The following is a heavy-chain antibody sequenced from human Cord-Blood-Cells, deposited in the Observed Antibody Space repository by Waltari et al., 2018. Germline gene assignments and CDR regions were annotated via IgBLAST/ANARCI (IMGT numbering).Heavy chain of an antibody. CDR1: GYSFTSYW. CDR2: IYPGESDT. V-gene: IGHV5-51*01. Sequence: EVQLVQSGAEVKKPGESLKSSCKGSGYSFTSYWIGWVRQMPGKGREWKGSIYPGESDTRYSPAFQGQVTISADRSSSTAYLQWSSLKASDAAMYYCARRDPTGDPKDWYVDLWGRGTRVTVSS. J-gene: IGHJ2*01. D-gene: IGHD7-27*01. CDR3: ARRDPTGDPKDWYVDL.